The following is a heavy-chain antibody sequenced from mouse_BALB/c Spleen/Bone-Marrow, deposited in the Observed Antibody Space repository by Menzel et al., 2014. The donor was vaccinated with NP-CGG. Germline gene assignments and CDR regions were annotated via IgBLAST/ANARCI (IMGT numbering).Heavy chain of an antibody. J-gene: IGHJ4*01. CDR2: INPITGYT. CDR1: GYTFTSYW. V-gene: IGHV1-7*01. CDR3: ARNYDYDGGYCAMNY. D-gene: IGHD2-4*01. Sequence: VKLQESGAQVAKPGASVKTSCKASGYTFTSYWMHWVKQRPGQGLEWIGYINPITGYTEHNQKLKDKATLTADKSSSTAYMQLSSLTSEDSAVYYCARNYDYDGGYCAMNYWGQGTSVTVSS.